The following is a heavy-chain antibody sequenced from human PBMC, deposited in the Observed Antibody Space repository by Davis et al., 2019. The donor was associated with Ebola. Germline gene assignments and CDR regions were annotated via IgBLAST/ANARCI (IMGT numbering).Heavy chain of an antibody. CDR1: GDSVSSNSAA. CDR3: ARVLPYHNDAFDI. D-gene: IGHD2-2*01. Sequence: PSETLSLTCDISGDSVSSNSAAWNWIRQSPTRGLEWMGRTYYRSKWYNDYAVSVKSRITINPDTSKNQFSLQLNSVTPEDTAVYYCARVLPYHNDAFDIWGQGTMVTVSS. CDR2: TYYRSKWYN. J-gene: IGHJ3*02. V-gene: IGHV6-1*01.